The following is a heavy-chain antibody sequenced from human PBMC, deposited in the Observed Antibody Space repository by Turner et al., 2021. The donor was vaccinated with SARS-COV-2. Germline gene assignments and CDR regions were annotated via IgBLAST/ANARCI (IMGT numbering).Heavy chain of an antibody. V-gene: IGHV1-8*01. J-gene: IGHJ4*02. CDR3: ARTFTAMVRVDY. CDR1: GYTFTSYD. D-gene: IGHD5-18*01. Sequence: QVQLVQSGAEVTKPGASVKVSCKASGYTFTSYDINWVRQATGQGLEWMGWMNPNSGNTGYVQKFQGRVTMTRNTSISTAYMELSSLRSEDTAVYYCARTFTAMVRVDYWGQGTLVTVSS. CDR2: MNPNSGNT.